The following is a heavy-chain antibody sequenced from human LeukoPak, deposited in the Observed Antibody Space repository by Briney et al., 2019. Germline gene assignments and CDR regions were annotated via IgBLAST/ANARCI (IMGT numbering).Heavy chain of an antibody. Sequence: ASVKVSCKASGGTFSSYAISWVRQAPGQGLEWMGGIIPIFGTANYAQKFQGRVTITTDESTSTAYMELSSLRSEDTAVYYCASSLSNSYYYYYYMDVWGKGTTVTVSS. CDR1: GGTFSSYA. V-gene: IGHV1-69*05. D-gene: IGHD4-11*01. CDR2: IIPIFGTA. J-gene: IGHJ6*03. CDR3: ASSLSNSYYYYYYMDV.